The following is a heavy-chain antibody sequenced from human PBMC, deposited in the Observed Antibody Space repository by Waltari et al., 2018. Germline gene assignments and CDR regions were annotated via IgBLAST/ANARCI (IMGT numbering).Heavy chain of an antibody. Sequence: EVRLVESGGILLQPGESLTLCCAASGLIFSTKGLTWVRQAPGKGLEWVSTISAGGGSTYYADSVKGRFSVSRDNSRNTLYLQMSSLRVEDTAIYYCAKMWGSKGSPGWGQGTLVTVSS. D-gene: IGHD1-26*01. CDR2: ISAGGGST. CDR1: GLIFSTKG. CDR3: AKMWGSKGSPG. J-gene: IGHJ4*02. V-gene: IGHV3-23*04.